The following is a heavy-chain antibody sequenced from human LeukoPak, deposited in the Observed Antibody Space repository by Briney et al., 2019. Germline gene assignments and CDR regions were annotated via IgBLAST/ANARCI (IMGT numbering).Heavy chain of an antibody. D-gene: IGHD2-21*02. Sequence: KASETLSLTCTVSGVSISSGDYYWSWIRQPPGKGLEWIGYIYYSGSTYYNPSLKSRVTISVDTSKNQFSLELSSVTAADTAVYYCARSLDAVTSNFDYWGQGTLVAVSS. J-gene: IGHJ4*02. CDR2: IYYSGST. V-gene: IGHV4-30-4*01. CDR1: GVSISSGDYY. CDR3: ARSLDAVTSNFDY.